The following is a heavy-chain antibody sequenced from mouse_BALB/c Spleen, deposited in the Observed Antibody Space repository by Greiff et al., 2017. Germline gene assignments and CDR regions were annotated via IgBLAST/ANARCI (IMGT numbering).Heavy chain of an antibody. CDR1: GFSLTSYG. V-gene: IGHV2-2*02. Sequence: VMLVESGPGLVQPSQSLSITCTVSGFSLTSYGVHWVRQSPGKGLEWLGVIWSGGSTDYNAAFISRLSISKDNSKSQVFFKMNSLQANDTAIYYCARNSPWGFDYWGQGTTLTVSS. CDR3: ARNSPWGFDY. CDR2: IWSGGST. J-gene: IGHJ2*01. D-gene: IGHD4-1*01.